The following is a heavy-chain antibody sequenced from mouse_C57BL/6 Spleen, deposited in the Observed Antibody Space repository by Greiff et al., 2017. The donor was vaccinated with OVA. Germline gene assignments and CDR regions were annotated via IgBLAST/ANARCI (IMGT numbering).Heavy chain of an antibody. CDR2: IYPGGGYT. CDR1: GYTFTNYW. CDR3: AKGPIYYDYDVGYYFDY. J-gene: IGHJ2*01. Sequence: VQLQESGAELVRPGTSVKMSCKASGYTFTNYWIGWAKQRPGHGLEWIGDIYPGGGYTNYNEKFKGKATLTADKSSSTAYMQFSSLTSEDSAIYYCAKGPIYYDYDVGYYFDYWGQGTTLTVSS. V-gene: IGHV1-63*01. D-gene: IGHD2-4*01.